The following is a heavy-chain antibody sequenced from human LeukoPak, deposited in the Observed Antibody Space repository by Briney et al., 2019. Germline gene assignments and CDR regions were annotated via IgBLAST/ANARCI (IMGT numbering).Heavy chain of an antibody. CDR3: ARGSTVVKMEAFDI. CDR2: IYTSGST. V-gene: IGHV4-61*02. Sequence: TLSLTCTVSGGSISSGSYYWSWIRQPAGKGLEWIGRIYTSGSTNYNPSLKSRVTISVDTSKNQFSLKLSSVTAADTAVYYCARGSTVVKMEAFDIWGQGTMVTVSS. D-gene: IGHD4-23*01. J-gene: IGHJ3*02. CDR1: GGSISSGSYY.